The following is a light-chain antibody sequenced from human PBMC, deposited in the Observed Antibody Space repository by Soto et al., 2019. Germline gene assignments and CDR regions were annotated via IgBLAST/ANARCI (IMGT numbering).Light chain of an antibody. J-gene: IGKJ1*01. CDR1: QDINRW. Sequence: DIQMTQSPSTLSASVGDRVTITCRASQDINRWLAWYQQKPAKAPKILIYNADALESGVPSRFSGSGYGTEFILTISSLQPDDYATYYCQQFSLYWAFGQGTKVDIK. V-gene: IGKV1-5*01. CDR3: QQFSLYWA. CDR2: NAD.